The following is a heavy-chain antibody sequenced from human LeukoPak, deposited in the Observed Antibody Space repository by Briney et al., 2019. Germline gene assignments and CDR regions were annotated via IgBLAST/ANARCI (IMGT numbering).Heavy chain of an antibody. CDR3: ARARSYYDSWTGWFDP. J-gene: IGHJ5*02. Sequence: PSETLSLTCAVSGGSISSGSYSWSWIRQPPGQGLEWIGYIYHSGSTYYNPSLKSRVTISVNRSKNQFSLKLSSVTAADTAVYYCARARSYYDSWTGWFDPWGQGTLVTVSS. V-gene: IGHV4-30-2*01. CDR2: IYHSGST. CDR1: GGSISSGSYS. D-gene: IGHD3-22*01.